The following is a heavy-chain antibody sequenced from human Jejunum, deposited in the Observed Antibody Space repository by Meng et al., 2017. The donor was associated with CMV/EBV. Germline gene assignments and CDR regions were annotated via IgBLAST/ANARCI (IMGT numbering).Heavy chain of an antibody. V-gene: IGHV3-48*04. CDR3: ARCGVVAGITPWH. J-gene: IGHJ1*01. D-gene: IGHD2-15*01. CDR1: GFSFSIHS. CDR2: IDSSSSII. Sequence: SGFSFSIHSMNWVRQAPGKGLEWISYIDSSSSIIYYADSVKGRFTISRDNAKNSMYLQMSSLRAEDSAVYYCARCGVVAGITPWHWGQGTLVTVSS.